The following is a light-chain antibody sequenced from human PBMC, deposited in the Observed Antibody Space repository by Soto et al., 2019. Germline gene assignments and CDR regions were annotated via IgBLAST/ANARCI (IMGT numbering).Light chain of an antibody. CDR3: QQYNNWPLT. V-gene: IGKV3D-15*01. CDR1: QSVSSS. Sequence: EVVLTQSPGTLSLSPGERATLSCRASQSVSSSQLTWFQQRPGQAPRLLIFDTSNRATDIPARFSGSGSGTEFTLTISNLQSEDFAVYYCQQYNNWPLTFGPGTKVDIK. CDR2: DTS. J-gene: IGKJ3*01.